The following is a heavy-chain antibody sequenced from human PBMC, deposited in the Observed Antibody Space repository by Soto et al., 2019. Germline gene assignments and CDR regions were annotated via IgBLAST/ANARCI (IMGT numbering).Heavy chain of an antibody. D-gene: IGHD4-17*01. CDR1: GFAFSSYA. CDR3: ATEAYTVTTYFEH. J-gene: IGHJ4*01. CDR2: ISYDTTKE. V-gene: IGHV3-30-3*01. Sequence: PGGSLRLSCAVSGFAFSSYAMHWVRQAPGQGLEWVSTISYDTTKEYYADSVKGRFTISRDNSKSMVFLQMRSLRPDDMAVYYCATEAYTVTTYFEHWGRGALVTVSS.